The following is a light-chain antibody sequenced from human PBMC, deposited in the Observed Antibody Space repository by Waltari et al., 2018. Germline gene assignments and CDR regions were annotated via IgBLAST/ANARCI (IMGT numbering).Light chain of an antibody. Sequence: EIVMTQSPATLSVSPGERATLSCRASQSISINLAWYQHKPGHAPRLLIYGASTRATGIPSRFSGSGSGTEFTLTISSLQSEDFAVYYCQHYSNWPPWTFGQGTKVEMK. CDR3: QHYSNWPPWT. CDR1: QSISIN. J-gene: IGKJ1*01. V-gene: IGKV3-15*01. CDR2: GAS.